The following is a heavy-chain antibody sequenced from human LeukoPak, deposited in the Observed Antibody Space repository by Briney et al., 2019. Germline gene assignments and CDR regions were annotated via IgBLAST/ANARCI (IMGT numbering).Heavy chain of an antibody. CDR1: GYTFTSYG. Sequence: ASVKVSCKASGYTFTSYGISWVRQAPGQGLEWMGWISAYNGNTNYAQKLQGRVTMTTDTSTSTAYMELSSLRSEDTAVYYCTRHTSPTFDYWGQGTLVAVSS. V-gene: IGHV1-18*01. D-gene: IGHD2-2*01. CDR2: ISAYNGNT. CDR3: TRHTSPTFDY. J-gene: IGHJ4*02.